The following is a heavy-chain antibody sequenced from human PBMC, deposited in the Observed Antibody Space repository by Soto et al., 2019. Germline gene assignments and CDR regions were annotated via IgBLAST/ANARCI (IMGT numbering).Heavy chain of an antibody. CDR1: GFTFSSYA. CDR2: ITGSGNST. D-gene: IGHD3-22*01. V-gene: IGHV3-23*01. CDR3: ARVAYYYDSSGYFY. Sequence: GGSLRLSCAASGFTFSSYAMNWVRQAPGKGLEWVSVITGSGNSTYYADSVKGRFTISRDNSKNTLYVQMNSLRAEDTAVYYCARVAYYYDSSGYFYWGQGTLVTVSS. J-gene: IGHJ4*02.